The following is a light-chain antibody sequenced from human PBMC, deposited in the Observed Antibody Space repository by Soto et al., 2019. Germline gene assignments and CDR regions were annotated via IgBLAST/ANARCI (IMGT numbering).Light chain of an antibody. CDR3: SSLADGDNYV. CDR1: SSDVGGYNY. J-gene: IGLJ1*01. CDR2: EIT. Sequence: QSALTQPRSVSGSPGQSVTISCTGTSSDVGGYNYLSWYQQHPGKAPKLLIYEITKRASGVPNRFSGSKSGNTASLTVSGLQAEDEADYYCSSLADGDNYVFGTGTKLTVL. V-gene: IGLV2-8*01.